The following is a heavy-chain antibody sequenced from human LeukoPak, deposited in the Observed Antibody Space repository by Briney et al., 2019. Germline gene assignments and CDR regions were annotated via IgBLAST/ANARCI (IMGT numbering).Heavy chain of an antibody. CDR1: GFTFGSYD. D-gene: IGHD1-14*01. V-gene: IGHV3-48*01. Sequence: GSPRLSCAASGFTFGSYDMSWVRQAPGKGLEWVSYISSSSTIYYADSVKGRFTISRDNAKNSLYLQMNSLRAEDTAVYYCARGYERFDYWGQGTLVTVSS. CDR3: ARGYERFDY. CDR2: ISSSSTI. J-gene: IGHJ4*02.